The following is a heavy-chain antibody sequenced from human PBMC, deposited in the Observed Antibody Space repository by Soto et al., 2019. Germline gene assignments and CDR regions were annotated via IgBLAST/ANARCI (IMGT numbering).Heavy chain of an antibody. D-gene: IGHD1-7*01. CDR3: ARGRAGTTIFYYYYYGMDV. CDR2: INHSGST. CDR1: GGSFSGYY. V-gene: IGHV4-34*01. J-gene: IGHJ6*02. Sequence: SETLSLTCAVYGGSFSGYYWSWIRQPPGKGLEWIGEINHSGSTNYNPSLKSRVTISVDTSKSQFSLKLSSVTAADTAVYYCARGRAGTTIFYYYYYGMDVWGQGTTVTVSS.